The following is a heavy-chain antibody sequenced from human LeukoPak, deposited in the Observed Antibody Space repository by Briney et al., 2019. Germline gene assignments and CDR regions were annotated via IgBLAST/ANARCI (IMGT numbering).Heavy chain of an antibody. CDR1: GGSIGSGGYY. D-gene: IGHD4-11*01. J-gene: IGHJ5*02. Sequence: ASETLSLTCIVSGGSIGSGGYYWSWIRQPPGKGLEWIGYIYHSGSTNYNPSLKSRAIMSVDRSKSQFSLKLSSVTAADTAVYYCARYDSTTKWFDPWGQGTLVSVSS. CDR2: IYHSGST. CDR3: ARYDSTTKWFDP. V-gene: IGHV4-30-2*01.